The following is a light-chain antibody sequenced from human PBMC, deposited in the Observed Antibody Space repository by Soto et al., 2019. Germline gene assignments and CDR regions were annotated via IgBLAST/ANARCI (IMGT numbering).Light chain of an antibody. J-gene: IGKJ1*01. CDR2: AAS. CDR3: QHLNTYPPT. Sequence: IQLTQSPSSLSASVGDRVTITCRASQGISSYLAWYQQKPGKAPKLLIYAASTLQSGVPSRFSGSGSGPVFTLTISSLQPEDFATYYCQHLNTYPPTFGQGTKVEIK. CDR1: QGISSY. V-gene: IGKV1-9*01.